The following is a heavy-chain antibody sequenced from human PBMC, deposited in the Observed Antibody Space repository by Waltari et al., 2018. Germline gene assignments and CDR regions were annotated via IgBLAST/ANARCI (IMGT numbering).Heavy chain of an antibody. J-gene: IGHJ4*02. CDR3: ASPPRGSSYGSYDY. CDR2: VYYSGTT. CDR1: GGFISTDTD. D-gene: IGHD5-18*01. Sequence: QMQLQESGPGLVKPSETLSLTCPVSGGFISTDTDWAWVRQPPGEGLEWIGSVYYSGTTYYHPSLKSRVTIFVDTSKNQFSLNLNSVTAADTAVYYCASPPRGSSYGSYDYWGQGTLVTVSS. V-gene: IGHV4-39*01.